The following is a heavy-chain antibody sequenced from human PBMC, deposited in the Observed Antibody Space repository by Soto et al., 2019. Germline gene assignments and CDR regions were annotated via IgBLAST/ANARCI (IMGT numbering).Heavy chain of an antibody. CDR1: GFTFSSYA. V-gene: IGHV3-23*01. Sequence: GGSLRLSCAASGFTFSSYAMSWVRQAPGKGLEWVSAISGSGGSTYYADSVKGRFTIARDNSKNTLYLQMNSLRAEDTAVDYCAKDPPSQGDSSGWYPLDYWGQGTLVTVSS. J-gene: IGHJ4*02. CDR3: AKDPPSQGDSSGWYPLDY. CDR2: ISGSGGST. D-gene: IGHD6-19*01.